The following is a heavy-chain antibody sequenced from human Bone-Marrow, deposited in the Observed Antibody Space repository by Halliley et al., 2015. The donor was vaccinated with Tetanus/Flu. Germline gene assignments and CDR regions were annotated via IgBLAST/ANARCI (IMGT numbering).Heavy chain of an antibody. Sequence: GWISAYNGNTKSAQNVQGRVTMTTDTSKSTAYMELRSLRSDDAAVYYCARDLGLRVSGTTGFDSWGQGTLVTVSS. V-gene: IGHV1-18*01. D-gene: IGHD1-20*01. CDR3: ARDLGLRVSGTTGFDS. J-gene: IGHJ4*02. CDR2: ISAYNGNT.